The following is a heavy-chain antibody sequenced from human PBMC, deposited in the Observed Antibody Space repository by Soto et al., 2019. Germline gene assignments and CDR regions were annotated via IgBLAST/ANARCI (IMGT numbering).Heavy chain of an antibody. V-gene: IGHV4-59*01. D-gene: IGHD3-10*01. CDR2: VHNSGTT. J-gene: IGHJ4*02. CDR3: ARRWSGTDY. CDR1: GGSISIYY. Sequence: QVHLQESGPGLVKPSETLCLTCTVSGGSISIYYWNWIRQPPGKGLEWIGYVHNSGTTSYNPSLGSRVTMSLDTSKNQFSLRLTSVTAADTAVYYCARRWSGTDYWGQGTLVTVSS.